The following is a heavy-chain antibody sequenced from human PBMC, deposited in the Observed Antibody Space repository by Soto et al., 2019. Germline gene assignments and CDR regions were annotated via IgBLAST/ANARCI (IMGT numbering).Heavy chain of an antibody. CDR1: GVTLSSYW. CDR3: ARDRGYSTFDM. Sequence: GGSLRLSCSDSGVTLSSYWMSWVRQAPGKGLEWVANMKEDGTEKNYVDSVKGRFTISRDNAKNSLYLQMNSLRAEDTAVYYCARDRGYSTFDMWGQGTMVTVSS. V-gene: IGHV3-7*01. J-gene: IGHJ3*02. CDR2: MKEDGTEK. D-gene: IGHD1-26*01.